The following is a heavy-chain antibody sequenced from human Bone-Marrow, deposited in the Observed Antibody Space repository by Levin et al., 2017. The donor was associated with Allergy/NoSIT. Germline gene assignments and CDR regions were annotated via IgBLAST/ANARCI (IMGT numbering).Heavy chain of an antibody. D-gene: IGHD2-15*01. Sequence: PSETLSLTCTVSGASISSGGYHWSWIRQHPGKGLEWIGDIYYGGKAYYILSLKSRVTISTDTSRNQFSLKLTSVTAADTAVFYCARVSHGYRDAFDIWGQGTMVTVSS. V-gene: IGHV4-31*03. CDR1: GASISSGGYH. CDR3: ARVSHGYRDAFDI. J-gene: IGHJ3*02. CDR2: IYYGGKA.